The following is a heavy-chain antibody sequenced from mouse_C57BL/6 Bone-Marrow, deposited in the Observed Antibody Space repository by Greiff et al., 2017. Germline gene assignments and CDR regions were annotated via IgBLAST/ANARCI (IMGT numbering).Heavy chain of an antibody. CDR3: ARDYCDYDDWYFDV. CDR2: IDPSDSYT. V-gene: IGHV1-69*01. J-gene: IGHJ1*03. D-gene: IGHD2-4*01. Sequence: VQLKQPGAELVMPGASVKLSCKASGYTFTSYWMHWVKQRPGQGLEWIGEIDPSDSYTNYNQKFKGKSTLTVDKSSSTAYMQLSSLTSEDSAVYYCARDYCDYDDWYFDVWGTGTTVTVSS. CDR1: GYTFTSYW.